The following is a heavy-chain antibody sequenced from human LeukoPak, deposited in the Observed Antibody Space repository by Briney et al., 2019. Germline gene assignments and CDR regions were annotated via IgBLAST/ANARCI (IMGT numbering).Heavy chain of an antibody. V-gene: IGHV3-30*18. CDR3: AKDGAVVLWFGGPIPGGLDV. J-gene: IGHJ6*04. CDR1: GFTFSSYG. CDR2: ISYDGSNK. Sequence: GGSLRLSCAASGFTFSSYGMHWVRQAPGKGLEWVAVISYDGSNKYYADSVKGRFTISRDNSKNTLYLQMNGLRAEDTAVCYCAKDGAVVLWFGGPIPGGLDVWGKGTTVTVSS. D-gene: IGHD3-10*01.